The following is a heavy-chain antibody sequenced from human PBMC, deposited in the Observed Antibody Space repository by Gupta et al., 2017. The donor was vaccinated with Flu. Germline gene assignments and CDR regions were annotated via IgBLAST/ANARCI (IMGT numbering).Heavy chain of an antibody. Sequence: EVQLLESGGALVQPGGSLRLSCAASGFPFSNYAMTGVRQAPGKGLEWVSVISGSGGSTYYADSVKGRFTISRDNSKNTLYLQMNSLRAEDTAVYYCAKKGPDDRYYHYYMDVWSKGTTVTVSS. CDR1: GFPFSNYA. D-gene: IGHD1-14*01. CDR3: AKKGPDDRYYHYYMDV. CDR2: ISGSGGST. J-gene: IGHJ6*03. V-gene: IGHV3-23*01.